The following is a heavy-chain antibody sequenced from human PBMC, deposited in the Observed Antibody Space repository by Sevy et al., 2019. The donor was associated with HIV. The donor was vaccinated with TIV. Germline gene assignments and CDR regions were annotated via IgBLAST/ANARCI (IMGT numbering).Heavy chain of an antibody. Sequence: SETLSLTCAVYGGSFSGYYWSWIRQPPGKGLEWIGEINHSGSTNYNPSLKSRDTISVDTSKNQFSLKLSSVTAADTAVYYCARGEGYSSGLEHWGQGTLVTVSS. CDR1: GGSFSGYY. V-gene: IGHV4-34*01. J-gene: IGHJ1*01. CDR2: INHSGST. CDR3: ARGEGYSSGLEH. D-gene: IGHD6-19*01.